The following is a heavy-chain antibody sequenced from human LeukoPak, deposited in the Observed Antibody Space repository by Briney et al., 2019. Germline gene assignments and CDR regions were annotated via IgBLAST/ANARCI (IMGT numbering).Heavy chain of an antibody. CDR1: GFTFSSYE. Sequence: GGSLRLSCAASGFTFSSYEMNWVRQAPGKGLEGVSYISSSGSAMYYADSMKGRFTISRDNAKNSLYLQMNSLRAEDTAVYYCARDVAPIDYWGQGTLATVPS. CDR2: ISSSGSAM. V-gene: IGHV3-48*03. CDR3: ARDVAPIDY. J-gene: IGHJ4*02.